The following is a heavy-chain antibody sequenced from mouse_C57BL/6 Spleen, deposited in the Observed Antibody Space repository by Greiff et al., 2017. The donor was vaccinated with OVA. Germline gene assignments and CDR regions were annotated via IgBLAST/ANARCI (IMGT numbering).Heavy chain of an antibody. J-gene: IGHJ4*01. CDR1: GYSITSGYY. Sequence: ESGPGLVKPSQSLSLTCSVTGYSITSGYYWNWIRQFPGNKLEWMGYISYDGSNNYNPSLKNRISITRDTSKNQFFLKLNSVTTEDTATYYCATSYSTMDYWGQGTSVTVSS. CDR2: ISYDGSN. D-gene: IGHD2-10*01. V-gene: IGHV3-6*01. CDR3: ATSYSTMDY.